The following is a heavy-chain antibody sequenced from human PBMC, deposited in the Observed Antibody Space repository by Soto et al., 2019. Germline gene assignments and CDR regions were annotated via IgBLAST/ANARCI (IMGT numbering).Heavy chain of an antibody. Sequence: PAETLPLTCTVSGGSISSYYWSWIRQPAGKGLEWIGRIYTSGSTNYNPSLKSRVTMSVDTSKNQFSLKLSSVTAADTAVYYCARVRIAARTGAYGMDVWGQGTTVTVSS. J-gene: IGHJ6*02. CDR1: GGSISSYY. V-gene: IGHV4-4*07. CDR2: IYTSGST. CDR3: ARVRIAARTGAYGMDV. D-gene: IGHD6-6*01.